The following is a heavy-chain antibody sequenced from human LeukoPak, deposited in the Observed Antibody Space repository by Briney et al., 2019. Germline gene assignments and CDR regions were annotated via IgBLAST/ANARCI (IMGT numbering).Heavy chain of an antibody. Sequence: SVTVSYKASVGTFSRYAISWVRQAPGHGLEWMGGINPIFGTANYAQKFQGRVTITTDESTSTAYMELSSLRSEDTAVYYCARGAVVPAATYFDYWGQGTLVTVSS. J-gene: IGHJ4*02. CDR3: ARGAVVPAATYFDY. V-gene: IGHV1-69*05. CDR2: INPIFGTA. D-gene: IGHD2-2*01. CDR1: VGTFSRYA.